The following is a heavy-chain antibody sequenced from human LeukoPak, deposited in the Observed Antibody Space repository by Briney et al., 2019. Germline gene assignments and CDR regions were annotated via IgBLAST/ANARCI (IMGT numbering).Heavy chain of an antibody. Sequence: GGSLSLSRAPSLLTLRSYGMQWVRQAPAKGLEWVAFVRYDLSNKYYAPSLKGRFTVSRNSSKNMVSLQANGLRAERPALYFCSYYDVNEEPPTFWGEGTLVTVSS. J-gene: IGHJ1*01. CDR3: SYYDVNEEPPTF. CDR2: VRYDLSNK. CDR1: LLTLRSYG. D-gene: IGHD3-16*01. V-gene: IGHV3-30*02.